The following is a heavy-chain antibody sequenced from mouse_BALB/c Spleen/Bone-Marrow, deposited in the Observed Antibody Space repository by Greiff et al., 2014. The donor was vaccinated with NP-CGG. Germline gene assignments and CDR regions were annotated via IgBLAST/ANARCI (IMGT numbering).Heavy chain of an antibody. CDR3: AREGVDYFDY. Sequence: VQLQQSGPELVKPGASVKMSCKASGYTFTSYVIHWVKQKPGQGLEWIGYINPYNDATKFNERLKGKATLTSDKSSSTAYMVLSSLTSEDSAVYYCAREGVDYFDYWGQGTTLTVSS. V-gene: IGHV1-14*01. CDR1: GYTFTSYV. J-gene: IGHJ2*01. CDR2: INPYNDAT.